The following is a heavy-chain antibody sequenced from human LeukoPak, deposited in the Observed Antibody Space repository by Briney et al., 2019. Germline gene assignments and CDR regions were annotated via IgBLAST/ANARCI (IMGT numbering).Heavy chain of an antibody. CDR3: ARDGVTRRYNMYYYMDV. J-gene: IGHJ6*03. V-gene: IGHV3-30*04. CDR2: VAYDGSSK. CDR1: GFTFNDYA. Sequence: PGGSLRLSCAASGFTFNDYALYWVRQAPGKGLKWVAFVAYDGSSKYYRDSVKGRFIISRDYSRNMLYLQMNSLRSEDTAVYYCARDGVTRRYNMYYYMDVWGKGTTVTVSS. D-gene: IGHD1-1*01.